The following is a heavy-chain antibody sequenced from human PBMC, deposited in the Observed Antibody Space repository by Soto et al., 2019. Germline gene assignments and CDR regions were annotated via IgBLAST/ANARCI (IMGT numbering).Heavy chain of an antibody. CDR1: GVSFSGYY. J-gene: IGHJ5*02. V-gene: IGHV4-34*01. Sequence: SETLSLTCAVYGVSFSGYYWSWIRQPPGKGLEWIGEINHSGSTNYNPSLKSRVTISVDTSKNQFSLKLSSVTAADTAVYYCARVENYDILTGSTNWFDPWGQGTLVTVSS. CDR3: ARVENYDILTGSTNWFDP. CDR2: INHSGST. D-gene: IGHD3-9*01.